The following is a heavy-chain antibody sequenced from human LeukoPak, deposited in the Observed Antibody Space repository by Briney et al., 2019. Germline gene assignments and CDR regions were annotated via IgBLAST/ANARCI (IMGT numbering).Heavy chain of an antibody. D-gene: IGHD4-17*01. CDR3: AKDTAPITVTPLFDY. V-gene: IGHV3-23*01. CDR1: GFTFSSYA. Sequence: GGSLRLSCAASGFTFSSYAMSWVRQAPGKGLEWVSAISGSGGSSYYADSVKGRFTISRDNSKNTLYLQMNSLRAEDTAVYYCAKDTAPITVTPLFDYWGQGTLVTVSS. J-gene: IGHJ4*02. CDR2: ISGSGGSS.